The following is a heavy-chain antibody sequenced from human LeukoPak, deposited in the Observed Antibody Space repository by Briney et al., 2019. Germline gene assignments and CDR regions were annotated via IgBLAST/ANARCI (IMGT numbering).Heavy chain of an antibody. Sequence: SETLSLTCTVSGGSISSYYWSWVRQPPGKGLEWIGYIYYSGSTNYNPSLKSRVTISVDTSKNQFSLKLSSVTAADTAVYYCARMHTNMITFGGEFDYWGQGTLVTVSS. CDR1: GGSISSYY. CDR3: ARMHTNMITFGGEFDY. D-gene: IGHD3-16*01. V-gene: IGHV4-59*01. J-gene: IGHJ4*02. CDR2: IYYSGST.